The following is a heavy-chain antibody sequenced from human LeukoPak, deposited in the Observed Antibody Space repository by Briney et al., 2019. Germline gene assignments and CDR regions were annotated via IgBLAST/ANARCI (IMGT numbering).Heavy chain of an antibody. CDR2: ISGSGGST. V-gene: IGHV3-23*01. J-gene: IGHJ6*03. D-gene: IGHD2-2*01. CDR3: AKGPQSTYYYYMGG. Sequence: PGGSLRLSCAASGFTFSSYAMSWARQAPGKGLEWVSGISGSGGSTYYADSVKGRFTISRDNSKNTLYLQMNSLRAEDTAAYYFAKGPQSTYYYYMGGWGKRTTVTVSS. CDR1: GFTFSSYA.